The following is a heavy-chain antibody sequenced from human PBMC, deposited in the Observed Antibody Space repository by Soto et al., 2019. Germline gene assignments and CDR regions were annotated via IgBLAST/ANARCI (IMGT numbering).Heavy chain of an antibody. CDR1: GVSFSGHT. J-gene: IGHJ4*02. Sequence: GGSLRLSCTDSGVSFSGHTMNWVRQAPGRGLEWVSSISQSSSHKYYADSVKGRSTISRDNAKNSLFLEMNTLTVDDTAVYYCARGRDSRNSVSCHPGHFDYWGQGSLVTVYS. D-gene: IGHD1-26*01. V-gene: IGHV3-21*01. CDR2: ISQSSSHK. CDR3: ARGRDSRNSVSCHPGHFDY.